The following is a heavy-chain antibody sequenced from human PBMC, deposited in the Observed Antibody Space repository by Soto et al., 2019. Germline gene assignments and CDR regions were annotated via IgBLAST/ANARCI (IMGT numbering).Heavy chain of an antibody. CDR2: IWYDGSNK. CDR1: GFTFSSYG. D-gene: IGHD5-12*01. J-gene: IGHJ5*02. V-gene: IGHV3-33*01. CDR3: ARGHGVATTMGWFDP. Sequence: QVRLVESGGGVVQPGRSLRLSCAASGFTFSSYGIHWVRQAPGKGLEWVAVIWYDGSNKYYADSVKGRFSISRDNSKNTLYLLMNSLRAEDTAVYYCARGHGVATTMGWFDPWGQGTLVTVSS.